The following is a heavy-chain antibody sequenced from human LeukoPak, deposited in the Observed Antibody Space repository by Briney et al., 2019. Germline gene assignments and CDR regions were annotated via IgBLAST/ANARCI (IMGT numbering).Heavy chain of an antibody. CDR2: INPSGGST. CDR1: GYTFTSYY. CDR3: ARDIHGSGSYYARPHAFDI. V-gene: IGHV1-46*01. D-gene: IGHD3-10*01. J-gene: IGHJ3*02. Sequence: GASVKVSCKASGYTFTSYYMHWVRQAPGQGLEWMGIINPSGGSTSYAQKFQGRVTMTRDMSTSTVYMELSSLRSEDTAVYYCARDIHGSGSYYARPHAFDIWGQGTMVTVSS.